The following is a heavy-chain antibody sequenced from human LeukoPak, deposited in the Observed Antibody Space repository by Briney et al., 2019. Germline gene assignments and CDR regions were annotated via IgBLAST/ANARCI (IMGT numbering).Heavy chain of an antibody. Sequence: ASVKVSCKVSGYTLTELSMHWVRQAPGKGLEWMGGFDPEDGETIYAQKFQGRVTMTEDTSTDTAYMELSRLRSDDTAVYYCARVIPSQLELIGFDYWGQGTLVTVSS. CDR2: FDPEDGET. V-gene: IGHV1-24*01. J-gene: IGHJ4*02. CDR3: ARVIPSQLELIGFDY. CDR1: GYTLTELS. D-gene: IGHD1-1*01.